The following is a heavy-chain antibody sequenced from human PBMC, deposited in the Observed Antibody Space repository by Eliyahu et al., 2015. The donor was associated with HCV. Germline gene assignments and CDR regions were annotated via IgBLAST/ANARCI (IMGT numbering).Heavy chain of an antibody. J-gene: IGHJ4*02. CDR3: ARQGDMRGLTTAGEPWFDY. V-gene: IGHV5-51*01. D-gene: IGHD6-13*01. CDR2: IYPGDSHA. Sequence: EVQLVQSGAEVKKPGESLKISCKGSGYDFPTYWXGWVRQMPGKGLQWMGIIYPGDSHAIYSPSFQGQVTISADKSLNTAYLQWSSLKASDTAMYYCARQGDMRGLTTAGEPWFDYWGQGTLVTVSS. CDR1: GYDFPTYW.